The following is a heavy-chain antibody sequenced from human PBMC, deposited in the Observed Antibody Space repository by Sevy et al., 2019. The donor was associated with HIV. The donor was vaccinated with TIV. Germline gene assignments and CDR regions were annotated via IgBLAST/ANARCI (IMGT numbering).Heavy chain of an antibody. CDR2: ISYDGSNK. CDR3: ARGTLGYCSGGSCYYDAFDI. Sequence: GGSLRLSCAASGFTFSSYATHWVRQAPGKGLEWVAVISYDGSNKYYADSVKGRFTISRDNSKNTLYLQMNSLRAEDTAVYYCARGTLGYCSGGSCYYDAFDIWGQGTMVTVSS. V-gene: IGHV3-30-3*01. D-gene: IGHD2-15*01. CDR1: GFTFSSYA. J-gene: IGHJ3*02.